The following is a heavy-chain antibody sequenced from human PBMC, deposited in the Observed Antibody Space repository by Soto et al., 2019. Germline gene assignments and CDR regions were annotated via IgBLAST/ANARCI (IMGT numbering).Heavy chain of an antibody. CDR2: ISSSSSTI. CDR3: ARETPYYYGTYGPGRYYYYGMDV. CDR1: GFTFSSYS. V-gene: IGHV3-48*02. Sequence: PGGSLRLSCAASGFTFSSYSMNWVRQAPGKGLEWVSYISSSSSTIYYADSVKGRFTISRDNAKNSLYLQMNSLRDEDTAVYYCARETPYYYGTYGPGRYYYYGMDVWGQGTTVTVSS. J-gene: IGHJ6*02. D-gene: IGHD3-10*01.